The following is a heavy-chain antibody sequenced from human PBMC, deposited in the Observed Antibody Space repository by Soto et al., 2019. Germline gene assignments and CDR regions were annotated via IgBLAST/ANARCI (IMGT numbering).Heavy chain of an antibody. J-gene: IGHJ4*02. CDR2: VKDGGHT. CDR3: ARGQEGVVATH. Sequence: QVQLQQWGAGLLKPSETLSLNCAVTGGSLSGYYWSWIRQPPGKGLEWIGEVKDGGHTNYSPSLRGRVTISTDTANNQFSLSLHSVTAADTGVYYCARGQEGVVATHWDQGSLVTVSS. V-gene: IGHV4-34*01. CDR1: GGSLSGYY. D-gene: IGHD5-12*01.